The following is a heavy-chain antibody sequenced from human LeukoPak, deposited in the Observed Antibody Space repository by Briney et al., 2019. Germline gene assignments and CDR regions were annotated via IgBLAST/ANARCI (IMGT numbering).Heavy chain of an antibody. J-gene: IGHJ6*02. CDR3: AKSRNPFRYFDWSAGRGMDV. CDR2: ISGSGGNT. Sequence: AGSLRLSCAASGFTFSSYAMSWVRQAPGKGLEWVSAISGSGGNTYYADSVKGRFTISRDNSKNTLYLQMNSLRAEDTAVYYCAKSRNPFRYFDWSAGRGMDVWGQGTTVTVSS. V-gene: IGHV3-23*01. D-gene: IGHD3-9*01. CDR1: GFTFSSYA.